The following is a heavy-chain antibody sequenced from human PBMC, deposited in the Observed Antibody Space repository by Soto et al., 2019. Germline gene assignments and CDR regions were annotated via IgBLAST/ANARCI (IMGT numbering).Heavy chain of an antibody. CDR2: ITTHNGDT. CDR1: GDTLKTFD. Sequence: QVQLVQSGAEVKRPGASVKVSCKASGDTLKTFDVSWVRQAPGQGPEWMAWITTHNGDTNFAQKFRGRVSLTADTSAATAVMELRNLRSDDTGVYFCAAFNFTRTGDNYYYETDVWGQGTTVTVS. D-gene: IGHD3-3*02. J-gene: IGHJ6*02. V-gene: IGHV1-18*04. CDR3: AAFNFTRTGDNYYYETDV.